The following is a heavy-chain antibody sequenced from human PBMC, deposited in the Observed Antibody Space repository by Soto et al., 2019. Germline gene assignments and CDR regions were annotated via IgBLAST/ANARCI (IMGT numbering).Heavy chain of an antibody. CDR2: ISSSSSYI. Sequence: GGSLRLSCAASGFTFSSYSMNWVRQAPGKGLEWVSSISSSSSYIYYADSVKGRFTISRDNAKNSLYLQMNSLRAEDTAVYYCARDPVSGSGGKNAFDIWGQGTMVTVSS. V-gene: IGHV3-21*01. D-gene: IGHD3-10*01. J-gene: IGHJ3*02. CDR3: ARDPVSGSGGKNAFDI. CDR1: GFTFSSYS.